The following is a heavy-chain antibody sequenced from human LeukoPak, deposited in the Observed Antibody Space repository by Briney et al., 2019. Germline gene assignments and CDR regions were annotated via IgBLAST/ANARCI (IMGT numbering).Heavy chain of an antibody. CDR2: ISTDGRDK. V-gene: IGHV3-30*04. CDR1: GFTFSGYA. Sequence: GRSLRLSCAASGFTFSGYAMHWVRQAPGKGLEWVAVISTDGRDKHNADSVKGRFTISRDNSKNTLYLQMNSLRAEDTAVYYCARDDSSSWYYFDYWGQGTLVTVSS. D-gene: IGHD6-13*01. J-gene: IGHJ4*02. CDR3: ARDDSSSWYYFDY.